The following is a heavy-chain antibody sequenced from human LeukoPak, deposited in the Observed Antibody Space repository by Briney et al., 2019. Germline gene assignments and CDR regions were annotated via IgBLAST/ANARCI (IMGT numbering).Heavy chain of an antibody. CDR2: IYYSGST. CDR1: GYSISSSSYY. Sequence: SETLSLTCTVSGYSISSSSYYWGWIRQPPGKGLEWIGSIYYSGSTYYNPSLKSRVTISVDTSKNQFSLKLSSVTAADTAVYYCASYYYDSSGYPGFWFDPWGQGTLVTVSS. V-gene: IGHV4-39*07. J-gene: IGHJ5*02. D-gene: IGHD3-22*01. CDR3: ASYYYDSSGYPGFWFDP.